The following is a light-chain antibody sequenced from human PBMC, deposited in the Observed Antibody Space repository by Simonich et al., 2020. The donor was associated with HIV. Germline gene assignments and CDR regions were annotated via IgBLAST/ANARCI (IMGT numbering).Light chain of an antibody. CDR1: KSISSH. Sequence: DIQMTHSPSTLSASVGNRITKTCRASKSISSHLNWYQQKPGKAPKLLIYAASSLQSGVPSRFSGSGSGTDFTLTISSLQPEDFATYYCQQSYSTPQTFGQGTKLEIK. CDR3: QQSYSTPQT. V-gene: IGKV1-39*01. CDR2: AAS. J-gene: IGKJ2*01.